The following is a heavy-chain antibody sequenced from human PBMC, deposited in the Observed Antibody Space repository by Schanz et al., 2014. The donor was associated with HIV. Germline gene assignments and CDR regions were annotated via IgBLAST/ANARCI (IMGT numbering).Heavy chain of an antibody. D-gene: IGHD3-9*01. CDR1: GYTFTSQY. V-gene: IGHV1-46*01. CDR3: ARGDILTGLYPYYFDS. CDR2: INPYDGST. Sequence: QVQLVPSGAEVKKPGASVKVSCQASGYTFTSQYMHWVRQAPGQGLEWMGLINPYDGSTSNAQKFQGRVTMTRDTSTSTVYMQLSSLTSDDTAVYYCARGDILTGLYPYYFDSWGQGTLVTVSS. J-gene: IGHJ4*02.